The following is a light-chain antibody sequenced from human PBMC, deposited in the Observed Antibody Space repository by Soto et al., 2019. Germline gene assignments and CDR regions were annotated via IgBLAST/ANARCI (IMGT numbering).Light chain of an antibody. CDR1: QTISSW. Sequence: DIKMTQSPSTLSASVGDRVTITCRASQTISSWLAWYQQKPGKAPKLLIYKASSLESGVPSRFSGSGSGTEFTLTISSLQPDDFAYYYCQQYNSPYTFGQGTKLEIK. J-gene: IGKJ2*01. CDR3: QQYNSPYT. V-gene: IGKV1-5*03. CDR2: KAS.